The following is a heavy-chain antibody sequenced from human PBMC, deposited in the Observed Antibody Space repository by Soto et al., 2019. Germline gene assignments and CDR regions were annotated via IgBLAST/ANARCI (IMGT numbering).Heavy chain of an antibody. CDR1: GFTVSSNY. J-gene: IGHJ6*03. V-gene: IGHV3-53*04. CDR2: IYSGGST. D-gene: IGHD3-9*01. Sequence: GGSLRLSCAASGFTVSSNYMSWVRQAPGKGLEWVSVIYSGGSTYYADSVKGRFTISRHNSKNTLYLQMNSLRAEDTAVYYCAREGWRGYDILTGYYTDMHYMDVWGKGTTVTVSS. CDR3: AREGWRGYDILTGYYTDMHYMDV.